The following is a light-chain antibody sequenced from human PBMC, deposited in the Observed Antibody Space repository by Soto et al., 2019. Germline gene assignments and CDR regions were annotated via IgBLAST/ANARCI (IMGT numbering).Light chain of an antibody. J-gene: IGLJ1*01. CDR3: LLSYSGARLYV. CDR1: TGAVTSGHY. Sequence: QAVGTQEPSLTVSPGGTVTLTCGSSTGAVTSGHYPYWFQQKPGQAPRTLIYDTSNKHSWTPARFSGSLLGGKAALTLSGAQPEDEAEYYCLLSYSGARLYVFGTGTKLTVL. V-gene: IGLV7-46*01. CDR2: DTS.